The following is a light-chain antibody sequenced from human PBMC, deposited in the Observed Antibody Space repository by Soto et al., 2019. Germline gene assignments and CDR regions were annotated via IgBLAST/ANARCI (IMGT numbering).Light chain of an antibody. CDR1: QGIRYD. V-gene: IGKV1-39*01. J-gene: IGKJ1*01. CDR2: AAS. Sequence: IQMTQSPSSLSASVGDRVTITCRASQGIRYDLGWYQQKPGTAPKLLIYAASSLQSGVPSRFSGSGSGTDFTLTISSLQPEDFATYYCQQSFTTPVTFGQGTKVDI. CDR3: QQSFTTPVT.